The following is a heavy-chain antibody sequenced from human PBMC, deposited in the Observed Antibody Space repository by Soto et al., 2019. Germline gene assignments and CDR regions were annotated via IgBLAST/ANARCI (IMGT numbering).Heavy chain of an antibody. J-gene: IGHJ6*02. CDR3: TTPAGDYYYYYGMDV. D-gene: IGHD7-27*01. CDR1: GFTFSNAL. Sequence: PGGSLRLSCAASGFTFSNALMNWVRQAPGKGLEWVGRIKSKTDGGTTDYAAPVKGRFTISRDDSKNTLYLQMNSLKTEDTAVYYCTTPAGDYYYYYGMDVWGQGTTVTVSS. CDR2: IKSKTDGGTT. V-gene: IGHV3-15*07.